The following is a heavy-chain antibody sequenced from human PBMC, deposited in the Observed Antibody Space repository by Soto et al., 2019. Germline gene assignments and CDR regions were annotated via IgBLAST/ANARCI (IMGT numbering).Heavy chain of an antibody. CDR1: GFTFSNYD. J-gene: IGHJ6*03. Sequence: PAGSLRLSCAASGFTFSNYDMSCIRQAPGKRRAWVSYISSSGSTIYYADYGKGRFTISRDNAKNSLYLQMNSLRAEDTAVYYCARVRYCSSTSSYWDYYYYYMHVWGKGTTVTSP. CDR3: ARVRYCSSTSSYWDYYYYYMHV. V-gene: IGHV3-11*01. CDR2: ISSSGSTI. D-gene: IGHD2-2*01.